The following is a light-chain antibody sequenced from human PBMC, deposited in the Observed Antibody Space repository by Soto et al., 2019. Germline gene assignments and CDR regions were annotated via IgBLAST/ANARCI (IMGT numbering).Light chain of an antibody. CDR3: QQYGGSPWT. J-gene: IGKJ1*01. V-gene: IGKV3-20*01. Sequence: EIVLTQSPATLSLSPGERATLFCRASQSVSSYFAWYQQKPGQAPNLLIYDASNRATGIPDRFRGSGSGTDFSLTISRLEPEDFAVYYCQQYGGSPWTFGQGTKVDIK. CDR2: DAS. CDR1: QSVSSY.